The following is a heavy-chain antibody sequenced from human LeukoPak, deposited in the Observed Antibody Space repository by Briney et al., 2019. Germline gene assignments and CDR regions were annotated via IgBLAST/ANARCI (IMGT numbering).Heavy chain of an antibody. V-gene: IGHV1-2*02. CDR2: INPNSGGT. CDR1: GYTFTGYY. CDR3: ARGFPREVNYYGSGSYDNWFDP. J-gene: IGHJ5*02. D-gene: IGHD3-10*01. Sequence: ASVTVSCKASGYTFTGYYMHWVRQAPGQGLEWMGWINPNSGGTNYAQKFQGRVTMTRDTSISTAYMELSRLRSDDTAVYYCARGFPREVNYYGSGSYDNWFDPWGQGTLVTVSS.